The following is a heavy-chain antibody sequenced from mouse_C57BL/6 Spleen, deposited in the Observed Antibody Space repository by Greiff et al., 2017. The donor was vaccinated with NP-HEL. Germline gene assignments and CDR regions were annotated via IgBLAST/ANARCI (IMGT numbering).Heavy chain of an antibody. CDR2: IDTSDSET. CDR1: GYTFTSYW. J-gene: IGHJ4*01. Sequence: VQLQQPGAELVRPGSSVKLSCKASGYTFTSYWMHWVQQRPIQGLEWIGNIDTSDSETHYNQKFKDKATLTVDKSSSTAYMQLSSLTSEDSAVYYCARDSKGGYAMDDWGQGTSVTVSS. D-gene: IGHD2-5*01. CDR3: ARDSKGGYAMDD. V-gene: IGHV1-52*01.